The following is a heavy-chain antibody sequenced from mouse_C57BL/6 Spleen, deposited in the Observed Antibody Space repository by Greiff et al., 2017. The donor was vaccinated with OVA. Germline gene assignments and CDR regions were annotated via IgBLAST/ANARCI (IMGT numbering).Heavy chain of an antibody. V-gene: IGHV1-4*01. CDR1: GYTFTSYT. CDR2: INPSSGYT. Sequence: VQLQQSGAELARPGASVKMSCKASGYTFTSYTMHWVKQRPGQGLEWIGYINPSSGYTKYNQKFKDKATLTADKSSSTAYMQLSSLTSEDSAVYYCARYYYDYYYYAMDYWGQGTSVTVSS. J-gene: IGHJ4*01. CDR3: ARYYYDYYYYAMDY. D-gene: IGHD2-4*01.